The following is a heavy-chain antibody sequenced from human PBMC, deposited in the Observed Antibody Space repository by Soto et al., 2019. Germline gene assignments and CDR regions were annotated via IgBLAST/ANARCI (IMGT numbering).Heavy chain of an antibody. CDR3: ARTRDNNINYSYALAV. D-gene: IGHD1-20*01. J-gene: IGHJ6*02. V-gene: IGHV4-61*01. CDR2: IYYSGST. CDR1: RGSVSSATYY. Sequence: SETLSLTCSVSRGSVSSATYYWNWMRQPPGKPLEWIGYIYYSGSTNYNPSLKSRVTISLDTSNDRFSLRLSSVTAADTAVYYCARTRDNNINYSYALAVWGPGTTVTVSS.